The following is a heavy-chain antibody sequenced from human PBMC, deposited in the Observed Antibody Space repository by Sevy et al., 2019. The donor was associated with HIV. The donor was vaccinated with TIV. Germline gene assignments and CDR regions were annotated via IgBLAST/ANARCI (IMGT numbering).Heavy chain of an antibody. J-gene: IGHJ4*02. D-gene: IGHD3-22*01. CDR3: ATDQYYYDSSGYYYAQYYFDY. V-gene: IGHV3-33*01. CDR2: IWHDGSNR. Sequence: GGSLRLSCAASGFTFSNYGMHWARQAPGKGLEWVAVIWHDGSNRYYSDSVKGRFTISRDNSKNTLYLQMNSLRAEDTAVYYCATDQYYYDSSGYYYAQYYFDYWGQGTLVTVSS. CDR1: GFTFSNYG.